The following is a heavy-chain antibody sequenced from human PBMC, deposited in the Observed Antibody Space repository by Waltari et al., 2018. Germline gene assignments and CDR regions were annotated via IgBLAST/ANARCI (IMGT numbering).Heavy chain of an antibody. CDR1: GGSISSYY. J-gene: IGHJ4*02. V-gene: IGHV4-59*01. D-gene: IGHD6-13*01. CDR3: ARVRSSFGKYYFDY. CDR2: IYYSGST. Sequence: QVQLQESGPGLVKPSETLSLTCTVSGGSISSYYWSWIRQPPGKGLGWIGYIYYSGSTNYNPSLKSRVTISVDTSKNQFSLKLSSVNAADTAVYYCARVRSSFGKYYFDYWGQGTLVTVSS.